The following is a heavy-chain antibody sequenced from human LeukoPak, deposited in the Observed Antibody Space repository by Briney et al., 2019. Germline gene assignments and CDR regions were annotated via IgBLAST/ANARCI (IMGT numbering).Heavy chain of an antibody. Sequence: SETLSLTCTVSGGSIGSGGYYWSWIRQHPGKGLEWIGYIYYSGSTYYNPSLKSRVTISVDTSKNQFSLKLSSVTAADTAVYYCARVVGYGSGSLYYFDYWGQGTLVTVSS. J-gene: IGHJ4*02. CDR1: GGSIGSGGYY. D-gene: IGHD3-10*01. V-gene: IGHV4-31*03. CDR2: IYYSGST. CDR3: ARVVGYGSGSLYYFDY.